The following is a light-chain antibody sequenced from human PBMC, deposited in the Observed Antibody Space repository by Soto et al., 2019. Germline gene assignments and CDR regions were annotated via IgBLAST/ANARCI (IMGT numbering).Light chain of an antibody. V-gene: IGKV3-20*01. Sequence: EIVLTQSPDTLSSSPGERATLSCRASQSVSSNYLAWYQQKPGQAPRILIYIASVRATGIPDRFSGSGSGTDFTLTISRLEPEDFAVYYCQQYGSSPITFGQGTRLDIK. CDR2: IAS. J-gene: IGKJ5*01. CDR1: QSVSSNY. CDR3: QQYGSSPIT.